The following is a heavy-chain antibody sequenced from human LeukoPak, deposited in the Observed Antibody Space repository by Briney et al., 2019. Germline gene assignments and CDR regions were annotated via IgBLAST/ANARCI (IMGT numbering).Heavy chain of an antibody. CDR1: EYTFTSSA. D-gene: IGHD6-19*01. CDR3: ATDLKKGDSGCFDY. J-gene: IGHJ4*02. V-gene: IGHV7-4-1*02. CDR2: INTNTGNP. Sequence: GASVKVSCKASEYTFTSSALNWVRQAPGQGLEWMGWINTNTGNPTYAQGFTGRFVFSLDTSVSTAYLHISSLEAEDTAIYYCATDLKKGDSGCFDYWGRGTLVTVSS.